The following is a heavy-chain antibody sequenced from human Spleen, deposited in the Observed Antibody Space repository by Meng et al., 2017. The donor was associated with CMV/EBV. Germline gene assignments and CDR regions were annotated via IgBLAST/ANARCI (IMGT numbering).Heavy chain of an antibody. Sequence: GGSLRLSCAAPGFTFSSYGMHWVRQAPGKGLEWVAFIRYDGSNKYYADSVKGRFTISRDNSKNTLYLQMNSLRAEDTAVYYCAKSGRYCSSTSCYPGYGMDVWGQGTTVTVSS. CDR2: IRYDGSNK. J-gene: IGHJ6*02. CDR3: AKSGRYCSSTSCYPGYGMDV. V-gene: IGHV3-30*02. D-gene: IGHD2-2*01. CDR1: GFTFSSYG.